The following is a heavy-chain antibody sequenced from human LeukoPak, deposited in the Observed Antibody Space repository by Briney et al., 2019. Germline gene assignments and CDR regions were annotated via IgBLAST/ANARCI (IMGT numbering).Heavy chain of an antibody. J-gene: IGHJ4*02. CDR3: AKDTTTTRQGFDY. V-gene: IGHV3-33*06. D-gene: IGHD1-1*01. CDR2: IWYDGTDE. CDR1: GFTFSSYG. Sequence: GGSLRLSCAASGFTFSSYGMHWVRQAPGKGLEWVAVIWYDGTDEYYADSVKGRFTVSRDNSKKTLYLQMNSLRAEDTAVYYCAKDTTTTRQGFDYWGQGTLATVSS.